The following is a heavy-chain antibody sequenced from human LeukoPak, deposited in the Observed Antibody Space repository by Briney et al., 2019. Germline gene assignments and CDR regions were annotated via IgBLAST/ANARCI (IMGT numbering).Heavy chain of an antibody. J-gene: IGHJ5*02. CDR2: IYYSGTT. Sequence: SETLSLTCTVSGGSISRYYWSWIRQPPGKGLEWIGYIYYSGTTNYNPSLKSRVTISVDTSKNQFSLKLSSMTAADTAVYYCARLRSSSSSGLEFNWFDPWGQGTLVTVSS. V-gene: IGHV4-59*08. CDR3: ARLRSSSSSGLEFNWFDP. CDR1: GGSISRYY. D-gene: IGHD6-6*01.